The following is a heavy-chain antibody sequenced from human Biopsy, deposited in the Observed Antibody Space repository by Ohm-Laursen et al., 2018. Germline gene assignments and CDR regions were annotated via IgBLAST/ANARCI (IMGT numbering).Heavy chain of an antibody. CDR3: ARDSGILNYGNFKYYHYYGMDV. J-gene: IGHJ6*02. Sequence: SETLSLTCTVSGDSVTKYYWSWIRQPPGKGLEWIGHIYYSVVTNYNPSLQSRVSTSVDTSRNQVSLTLSSVTAADTAVYYCARDSGILNYGNFKYYHYYGMDVWGQGTKVTVSS. CDR2: IYYSVVT. V-gene: IGHV4-59*02. CDR1: GDSVTKYY. D-gene: IGHD4-11*01.